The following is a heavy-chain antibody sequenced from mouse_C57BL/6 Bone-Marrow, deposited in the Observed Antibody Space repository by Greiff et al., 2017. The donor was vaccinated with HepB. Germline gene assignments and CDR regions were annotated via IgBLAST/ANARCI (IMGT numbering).Heavy chain of an antibody. D-gene: IGHD2-3*01. V-gene: IGHV2-6-1*01. CDR3: ARHWLFDGPSYYAMDY. J-gene: IGHJ4*01. CDR1: GFSLTSYG. Sequence: QVQLKESGPGLVAPSQSLSITCTVSGFSLTSYGVHWVRQPPGKGLEWLVVIWSDGSTTYNSALKSRLSISKDNSKSQVFLKMNSLQTDDTAMYYCARHWLFDGPSYYAMDYWGQGTSVTVSS. CDR2: IWSDGST.